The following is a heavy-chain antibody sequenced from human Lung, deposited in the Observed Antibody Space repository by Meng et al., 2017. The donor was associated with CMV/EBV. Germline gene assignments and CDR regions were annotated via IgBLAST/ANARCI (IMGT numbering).Heavy chain of an antibody. Sequence: VLLGEYGGGVVQPGRSLRLSCAASGFTFSSYAMHWVRHAPGKGLEWVAVISYDGSNKYYADSVKGRFTISRDNSKNTLYLQMNSLRAEDTAVYYCARDDSSSWGQGTLVTVFS. CDR1: GFTFSSYA. CDR2: ISYDGSNK. J-gene: IGHJ5*02. V-gene: IGHV3-30-3*01. CDR3: ARDDSSS. D-gene: IGHD3-22*01.